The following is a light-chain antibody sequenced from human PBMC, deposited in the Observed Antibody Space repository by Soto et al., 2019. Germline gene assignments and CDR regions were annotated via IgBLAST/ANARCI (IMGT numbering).Light chain of an antibody. CDR3: QQFNNWPRT. J-gene: IGKJ1*01. V-gene: IGKV3-20*01. CDR1: QSVSSSY. CDR2: GAS. Sequence: EIVLTQSPGTLSLSPGERATLSCRASQSVSSSYLAWYQQKPGQAPRLLIYGASSRATGIPDRFSGSGSGTDFTLTISSLQSEDFAVYFCQQFNNWPRTFGQGTKGDIK.